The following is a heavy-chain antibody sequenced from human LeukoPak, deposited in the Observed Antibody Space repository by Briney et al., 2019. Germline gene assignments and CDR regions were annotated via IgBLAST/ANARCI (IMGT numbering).Heavy chain of an antibody. CDR2: ISGSGGST. CDR1: GFTFSSYA. CDR3: AKGQRRVVVVAVLDY. D-gene: IGHD2-15*01. V-gene: IGHV3-23*01. J-gene: IGHJ4*02. Sequence: GGSLRLSCAASGFTFSSYAMSWVRQAPGKGLEWVSAISGSGGSTYYADSVKGRFTISRDNSKNTLYLQMNSLRAEDTAVYYCAKGQRRVVVVAVLDYWGQGTLVTVSS.